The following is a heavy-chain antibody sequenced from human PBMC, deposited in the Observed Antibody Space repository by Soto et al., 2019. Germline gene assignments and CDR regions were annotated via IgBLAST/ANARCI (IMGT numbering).Heavy chain of an antibody. J-gene: IGHJ4*02. CDR1: RFTFSSYA. Sequence: GSLRLSCAASRFTFSSYAMSLVRPAPGKGLAWVSAIGCSGKSTYYADAVKGRFTTSIDNSKNTLYLQRNSLRAEDTAVYYCATLRGVKPLDNWAQGNLVTVPS. CDR2: IGCSGKST. D-gene: IGHD3-16*01. CDR3: ATLRGVKPLDN. V-gene: IGHV3-23*01.